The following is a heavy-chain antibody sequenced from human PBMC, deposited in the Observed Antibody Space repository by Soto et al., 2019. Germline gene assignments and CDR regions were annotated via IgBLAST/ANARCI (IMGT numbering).Heavy chain of an antibody. CDR3: ARSNREGITGTTWLYYFDY. CDR2: INHSGST. V-gene: IGHV4-34*01. Sequence: QVQLQQWGAGLLKPSETLSLTCAVYGGSFSGYYWRWIRQPPGKGLEWIGEINHSGSTNYNPSLKSRATXSXDXXKNQFSLKLSSVTAADTAVYYCARSNREGITGTTWLYYFDYWGQGTLVTVSS. J-gene: IGHJ4*02. CDR1: GGSFSGYY. D-gene: IGHD1-20*01.